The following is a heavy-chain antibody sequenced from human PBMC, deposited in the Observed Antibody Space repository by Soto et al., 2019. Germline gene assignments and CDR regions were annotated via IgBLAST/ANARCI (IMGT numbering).Heavy chain of an antibody. CDR1: GFTVSSNY. Sequence: SGGSLRLSCAASGFTVSSNYMSWVRQAPGKGLEWVSVLYSGGATYYADSVKGRFTISRDNPKNTVYLQMNSLRAEDTAVYYCARYNNWNSAYHYYSGQRSLVTVSS. V-gene: IGHV3-66*01. CDR2: LYSGGAT. J-gene: IGHJ4*02. D-gene: IGHD1-1*01. CDR3: ARYNNWNSAYHYY.